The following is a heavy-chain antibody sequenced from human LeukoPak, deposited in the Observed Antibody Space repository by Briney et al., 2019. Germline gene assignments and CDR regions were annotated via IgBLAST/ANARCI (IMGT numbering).Heavy chain of an antibody. D-gene: IGHD3-22*01. CDR3: ARDVPTYYYDSSGYSPDAFDI. Sequence: PGGSLRLSCAASGFTFSSYSMNWVRQAPGKGLEWVSSISSSNSYIYYADSVKGRFTISRDNAKNSLYLQMNSLRAEDTAVYYCARDVPTYYYDSSGYSPDAFDIWGQGTMVTVSS. CDR1: GFTFSSYS. CDR2: ISSSNSYI. J-gene: IGHJ3*02. V-gene: IGHV3-21*01.